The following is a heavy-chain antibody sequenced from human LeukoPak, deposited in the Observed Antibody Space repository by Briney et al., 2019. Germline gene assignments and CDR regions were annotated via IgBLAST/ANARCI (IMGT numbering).Heavy chain of an antibody. CDR2: IYYSGST. CDR3: ARHGEDSSSWYPHFDY. J-gene: IGHJ4*02. Sequence: SETLSLTCTVSSGSISSYYWSWIRQPPGKGLEWIGYIYYSGSTNYNPSLKSRVTISVDTSKNQFSLKLSSVTAADTAVYYCARHGEDSSSWYPHFDYWGQGTLVTVSS. V-gene: IGHV4-59*08. CDR1: SGSISSYY. D-gene: IGHD6-13*01.